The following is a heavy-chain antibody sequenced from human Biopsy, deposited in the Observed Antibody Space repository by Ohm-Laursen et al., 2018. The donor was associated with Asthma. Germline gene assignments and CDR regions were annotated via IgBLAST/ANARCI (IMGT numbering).Heavy chain of an antibody. D-gene: IGHD6-13*01. Sequence: SVKVSCKASGYTLIGFHIHWMRQAPGQGLEWMGRINPNSGGTNYAQKFQGRVTMTRDTSISTAYMEVSRLRSDDTAVYYCARGQKSAGDRWFDPWGQGTLVTVSS. J-gene: IGHJ5*02. CDR1: GYTLIGFH. CDR3: ARGQKSAGDRWFDP. CDR2: INPNSGGT. V-gene: IGHV1-2*06.